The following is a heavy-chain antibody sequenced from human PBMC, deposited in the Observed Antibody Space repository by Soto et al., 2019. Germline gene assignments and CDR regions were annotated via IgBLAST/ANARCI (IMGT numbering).Heavy chain of an antibody. J-gene: IGHJ6*02. Sequence: SETLSLTCAVYGGSFSGYYWSWIRQPPGKGLEWIGEINHSGSTNYNPSLKSRVTISVDTSKNQFSLKLTSVTAADTAVHYCARGEDAFFYYGLDVWGQGITVTVSS. CDR3: ARGEDAFFYYGLDV. V-gene: IGHV4-34*01. CDR2: INHSGST. CDR1: GGSFSGYY.